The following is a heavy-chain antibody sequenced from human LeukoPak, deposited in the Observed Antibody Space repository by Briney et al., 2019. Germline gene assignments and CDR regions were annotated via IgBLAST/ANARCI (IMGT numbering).Heavy chain of an antibody. CDR1: GGSFSVYY. V-gene: IGHV4-34*01. Sequence: KPSETLSLTCAVYGGSFSVYYWSCMRQPPGKGLECIGEINHRGSTNYNPLLKSRVTISVDTSKNQFSLKLSSVTAADTAVYYCARGRRINTYYDILWGVTHFDYWGQGTLVTVSS. J-gene: IGHJ4*02. D-gene: IGHD3-9*01. CDR3: ARGRRINTYYDILWGVTHFDY. CDR2: INHRGST.